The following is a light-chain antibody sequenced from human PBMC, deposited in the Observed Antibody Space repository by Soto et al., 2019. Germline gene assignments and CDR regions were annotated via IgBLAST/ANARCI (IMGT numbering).Light chain of an antibody. J-gene: IGLJ1*01. V-gene: IGLV3-21*02. CDR3: QVWDYRSDVV. Sequence: SYELTQPPSVSVAPGQTARITCGGDNIGTKSVYWYQQRPGQAPVLVVSDDTDRPSGIPERFSGSNSGNTATPTLSRVEAGDEADYYCQVWDYRSDVVFGPGTKLTVL. CDR1: NIGTKS. CDR2: DDT.